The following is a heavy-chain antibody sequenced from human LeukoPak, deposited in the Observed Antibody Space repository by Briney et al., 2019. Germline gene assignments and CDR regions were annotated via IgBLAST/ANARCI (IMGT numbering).Heavy chain of an antibody. Sequence: GGSLRLSCAACGFTFSSYAMSWVRQAPGKGLEWVDNIKQDGSEKYYVDSVKGRFTISRDNAKNSLYLQMNSLRAEDTAVYYCARDVAGMDVWGQGTTVTVSS. CDR3: ARDVAGMDV. V-gene: IGHV3-7*01. CDR1: GFTFSSYA. CDR2: IKQDGSEK. D-gene: IGHD2-15*01. J-gene: IGHJ6*02.